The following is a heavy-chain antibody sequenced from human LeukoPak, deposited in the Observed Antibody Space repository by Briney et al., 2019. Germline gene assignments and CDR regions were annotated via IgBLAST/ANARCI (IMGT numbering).Heavy chain of an antibody. V-gene: IGHV4-59*01. CDR1: GGSISSYY. J-gene: IGHJ4*02. CDR2: IYYSGST. D-gene: IGHD6-13*01. Sequence: PSETLSLTCTVSGGSISSYYWSWIRQPPGKGLEWIGYIYYSGSTNYNPSLKSRVTISVDTSKNQFSLKLSSVTAADTAVYYCARSIAAAVSYWGQGTLVTVSS. CDR3: ARSIAAAVSY.